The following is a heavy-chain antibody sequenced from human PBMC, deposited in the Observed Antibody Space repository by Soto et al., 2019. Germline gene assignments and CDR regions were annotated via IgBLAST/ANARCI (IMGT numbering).Heavy chain of an antibody. CDR1: GFTFSSYG. D-gene: IGHD6-6*01. CDR2: ISYDGSNK. CDR3: AKDSSSSGHFDY. J-gene: IGHJ4*02. V-gene: IGHV3-30*18. Sequence: GGSLRLSCAASGFTFSSYGMHWVRQAPGKGLEWVAVISYDGSNKYYADSVKGRFTISRDNSKNTLYLQMNSLRAEDTAVYYCAKDSSSSGHFDYWGQGTLLTVSS.